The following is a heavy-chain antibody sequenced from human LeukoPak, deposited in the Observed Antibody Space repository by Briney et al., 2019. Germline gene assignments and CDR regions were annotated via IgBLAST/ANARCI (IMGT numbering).Heavy chain of an antibody. D-gene: IGHD1-26*01. J-gene: IGHJ4*02. CDR3: ARDPEGGSYYPDY. Sequence: GGSLRLSCAASGFTFSSYSMNWVRQAPGKGLEWVSSISSSSSYIYYADSVKGRFTISRDNAKNSLYLQMNSLRAEDTAVYYCARDPEGGSYYPDYWGQRTLVTVSP. CDR2: ISSSSSYI. CDR1: GFTFSSYS. V-gene: IGHV3-21*01.